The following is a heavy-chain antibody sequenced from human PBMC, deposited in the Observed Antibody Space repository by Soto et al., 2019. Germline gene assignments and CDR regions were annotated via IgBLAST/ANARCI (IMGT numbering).Heavy chain of an antibody. CDR1: GAYISDFS. D-gene: IGHD1-7*01. V-gene: IGHV4-4*07. J-gene: IGHJ1*01. CDR3: ARETGKNWTYEAH. Sequence: PSETLSLTCRVSGAYISDFSWSWIRQPAGKGLEWIGRITINGNTQKNPSFKSRATMSIDTSRNHFSLNLQSATAAGTALYYCARETGKNWTYEAHWGPGTLVTVSS. CDR2: ITINGNT.